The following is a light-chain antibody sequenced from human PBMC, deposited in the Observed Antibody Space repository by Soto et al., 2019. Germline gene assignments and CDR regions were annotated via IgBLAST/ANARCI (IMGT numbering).Light chain of an antibody. Sequence: QSALTQPPSASGSPGQSVTTSCTATSSDVGGYNYVSWYQQHPGKAPKLMIYEVTKRPSGVPDRFSGSKSGNTASLTVSGLQAEDEAEYYCSSYAGSLYVFGTGTKVTVL. CDR1: SSDVGGYNY. CDR3: SSYAGSLYV. J-gene: IGLJ1*01. V-gene: IGLV2-8*01. CDR2: EVT.